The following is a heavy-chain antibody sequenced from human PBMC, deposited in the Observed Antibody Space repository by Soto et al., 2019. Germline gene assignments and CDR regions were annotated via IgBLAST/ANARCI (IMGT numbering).Heavy chain of an antibody. CDR3: ARGSGATTLVY. CDR2: INPNSGST. V-gene: IGHV1-2*02. CDR1: GYTFTGYY. D-gene: IGHD1-26*01. Sequence: QVQLVQSGAEVKKPGASVKVSCKASGYTFTGYYMHWVRQAPGQGLEWMGWINPNSGSTNYAQKFQGRVTLTRDTSISTAYMELSRLRSDDTAVYYCARGSGATTLVYWGQGPLVTVSS. J-gene: IGHJ4*02.